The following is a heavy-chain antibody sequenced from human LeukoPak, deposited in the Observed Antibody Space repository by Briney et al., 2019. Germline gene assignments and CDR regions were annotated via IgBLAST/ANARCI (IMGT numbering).Heavy chain of an antibody. V-gene: IGHV3-48*03. J-gene: IGHJ5*02. CDR3: ARQVASGFDP. CDR2: VSSSGTTI. Sequence: GGSLRLSCAASGFTFSSYEMNWVRQAPGKGLEWVSYVSSSGTTIYYADSVRGRFTVSRDNAKNSLYLQMNSLRAEDTAVYYCARQVASGFDPWGQGTLVTVSS. CDR1: GFTFSSYE.